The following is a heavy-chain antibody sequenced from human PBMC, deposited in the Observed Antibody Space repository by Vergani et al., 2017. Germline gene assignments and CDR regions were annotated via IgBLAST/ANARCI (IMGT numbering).Heavy chain of an antibody. CDR1: GFTVSSNY. J-gene: IGHJ4*02. D-gene: IGHD3-22*01. Sequence: EVQLVESGGGLIQPGGSLRLSCAASGFTVSSNYMSWVRQAPGKGLEWVSAISGSGGSIYYADSVKGRFTISRDNSKNTLYLQMNSLRAEDTAVYYCARDRIVRQWLHPFDYWGQGTLVTVSS. CDR2: SGSGGSI. V-gene: IGHV3-23*04. CDR3: ARDRIVRQWLHPFDY.